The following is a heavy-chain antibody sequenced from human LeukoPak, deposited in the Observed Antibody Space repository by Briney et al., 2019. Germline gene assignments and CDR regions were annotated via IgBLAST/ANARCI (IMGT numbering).Heavy chain of an antibody. Sequence: GGSLRLSCAASGFTFSSYGMHWVRQAPGKGLEWVAFIRYDGSNKYYADSVKGRFTISRDNSKNTLYLQMNSLRAEDTAVYYSATVTIEGVDYWGPGTLVTVSS. CDR3: ATVTIEGVDY. D-gene: IGHD4-17*01. CDR1: GFTFSSYG. J-gene: IGHJ4*02. CDR2: IRYDGSNK. V-gene: IGHV3-30*02.